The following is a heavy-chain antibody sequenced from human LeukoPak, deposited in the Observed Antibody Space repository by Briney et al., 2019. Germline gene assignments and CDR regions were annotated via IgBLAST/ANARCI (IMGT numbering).Heavy chain of an antibody. CDR2: IWDDGSNK. J-gene: IGHJ6*02. Sequence: GGSLRLSCAASGFTFSSYGMHWVRQAPGKGVEGVAVIWDDGSNKYYADSVKGRFTISRDNSKHTLYLQMNSLRAEDTAVYYCARDSGYDSRGGYYYYGMDVWGQGTTVTVSS. V-gene: IGHV3-33*01. D-gene: IGHD5-12*01. CDR3: ARDSGYDSRGGYYYYGMDV. CDR1: GFTFSSYG.